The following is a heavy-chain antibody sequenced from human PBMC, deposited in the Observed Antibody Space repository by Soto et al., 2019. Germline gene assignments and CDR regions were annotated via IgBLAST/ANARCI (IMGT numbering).Heavy chain of an antibody. D-gene: IGHD3-3*01. CDR3: PRLAGHSTYYDFWSGYSWWFDP. Sequence: SETLSLTCTVSGGSISSSSYYWGWIRQPPGKGLEWIGSIYYSGSTYYNPSLKSRVTISVDTSKNQFSLKLSSVTAADTAVYYCPRLAGHSTYYDFWSGYSWWFDPWGQGTRVTVSS. V-gene: IGHV4-39*01. CDR2: IYYSGST. J-gene: IGHJ5*02. CDR1: GGSISSSSYY.